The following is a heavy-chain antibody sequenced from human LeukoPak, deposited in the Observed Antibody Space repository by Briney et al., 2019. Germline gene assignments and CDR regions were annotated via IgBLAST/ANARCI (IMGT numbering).Heavy chain of an antibody. CDR1: GYSFTSYG. CDR3: ARLYCSTTTCYNFWFDH. Sequence: ASVKVSCKASGYSFTSYGISWVRQAPGQGPEWMGWISPYSGNTNLAQKFQGRVTMTTHTSTSTAYMELRSLKSDDTAVYYCARLYCSTTTCYNFWFDHWGQGTLFTVSS. D-gene: IGHD2-2*02. V-gene: IGHV1-18*01. CDR2: ISPYSGNT. J-gene: IGHJ5*02.